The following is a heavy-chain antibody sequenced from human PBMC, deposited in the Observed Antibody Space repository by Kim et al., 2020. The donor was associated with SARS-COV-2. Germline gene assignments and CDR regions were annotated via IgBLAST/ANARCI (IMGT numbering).Heavy chain of an antibody. Sequence: GGSLRLSCEASGFIFSSDCMNWVRQAPGKGLEWVSSISYGGTYIYYADSVKGRFTISRDDGKNSLYLQMNSLRAEDTAVYYCATARGIGNYVFDYWGQGTLVTVSS. V-gene: IGHV3-21*01. D-gene: IGHD3-16*01. CDR3: ATARGIGNYVFDY. J-gene: IGHJ4*02. CDR2: ISYGGTYI. CDR1: GFIFSSDC.